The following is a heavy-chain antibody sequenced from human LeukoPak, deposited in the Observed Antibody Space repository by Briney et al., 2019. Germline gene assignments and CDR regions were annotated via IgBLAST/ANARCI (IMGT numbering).Heavy chain of an antibody. D-gene: IGHD2-2*01. J-gene: IGHJ4*02. V-gene: IGHV4-38-2*01. Sequence: SETLSLTCAVSGYSISSGYYWGWIRQPPGKGLEWIGSIYHSGSTYYNPSLKSRVTISVDTSKNQFPLKLSSVTAADTAVYYCARLVVVPAAPNYYFDYWGQGTLVTVSS. CDR2: IYHSGST. CDR3: ARLVVVPAAPNYYFDY. CDR1: GYSISSGYY.